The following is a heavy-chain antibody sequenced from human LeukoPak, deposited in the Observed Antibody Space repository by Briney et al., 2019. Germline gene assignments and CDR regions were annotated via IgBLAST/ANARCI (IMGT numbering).Heavy chain of an antibody. CDR1: GYTFTGYY. V-gene: IGHV1-2*02. CDR3: TVVPAVLDAFDI. CDR2: INPNSGGT. J-gene: IGHJ3*02. Sequence: VAPVKVSCKASGYTFTGYYMHWVRQAPGQGLEWMGWINPNSGGTNYAQKFQGRVTMTRDTSISTAYMELSRLRSDDTAVYYCTVVPAVLDAFDIWGQGTMVTVSS. D-gene: IGHD2-2*01.